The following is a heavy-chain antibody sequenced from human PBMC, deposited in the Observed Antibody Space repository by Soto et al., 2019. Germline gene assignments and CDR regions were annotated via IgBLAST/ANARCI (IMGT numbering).Heavy chain of an antibody. CDR2: IFSNDEK. J-gene: IGHJ6*03. CDR3: ARILFGRSVAGGYFYMDV. V-gene: IGHV2-26*01. CDR1: GFSLSNGKVG. D-gene: IGHD6-19*01. Sequence: HVTLKESGXVLVKPTETLTLTCTVSGFSLSNGKVGVSWXRQPPGKALEWLAHIFSNDEKSYRTSLKSRLTISEDTSKSQVVLTMTNVXPVDTATYYCARILFGRSVAGGYFYMDVWGKGTTVTVSS.